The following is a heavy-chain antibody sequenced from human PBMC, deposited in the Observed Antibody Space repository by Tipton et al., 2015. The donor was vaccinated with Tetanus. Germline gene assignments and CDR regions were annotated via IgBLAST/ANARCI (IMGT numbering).Heavy chain of an antibody. CDR2: IYYSGST. V-gene: IGHV4-39*01. CDR1: GGSISSSSYY. J-gene: IGHJ6*02. D-gene: IGHD6-6*01. CDR3: ARVLKALYYYYYYGMDV. Sequence: TLSLTCTVSGGSISSSSYYWGWIRQPPGKGLEWIGSIYYSGSTYYNPSLKSRVTISVDTSKNQFSLKLSSVTAADTAVYYCARVLKALYYYYYYGMDVWGQGTTVTVSS.